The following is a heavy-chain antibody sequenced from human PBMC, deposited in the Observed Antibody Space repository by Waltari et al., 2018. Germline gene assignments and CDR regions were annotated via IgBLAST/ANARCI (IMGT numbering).Heavy chain of an antibody. CDR2: INPNSGGP. CDR3: AGNVVHDAFDI. CDR1: GYTFTGYY. J-gene: IGHJ3*02. Sequence: QVQLVQSGAEVKKPGASVKVSCKASGYTFTGYYMHWVRQAPGQGLEWMGRINPNSGGPNHSQNFQGSVTRTRDTSISTAYVELSRLRSDDTAVYYCAGNVVHDAFDIWGQGTMVTVSS. D-gene: IGHD2-21*01. V-gene: IGHV1-2*06.